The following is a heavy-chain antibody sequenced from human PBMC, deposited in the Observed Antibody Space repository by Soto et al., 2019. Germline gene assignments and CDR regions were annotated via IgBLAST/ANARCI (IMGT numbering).Heavy chain of an antibody. V-gene: IGHV4-34*01. Sequence: SDTLSLTCAVYGGSFSGYYCSWIRQPPGKGLEWIGEINHSGSTNYNPSLKSRVTISVDTSKNQFSLKLSSVTAADTAVYYCARMGIVVVTAAAEAADSSGYILDYWGQGSLV. J-gene: IGHJ4*02. CDR2: INHSGST. CDR1: GGSFSGYY. CDR3: ARMGIVVVTAAAEAADSSGYILDY. D-gene: IGHD2-2*01.